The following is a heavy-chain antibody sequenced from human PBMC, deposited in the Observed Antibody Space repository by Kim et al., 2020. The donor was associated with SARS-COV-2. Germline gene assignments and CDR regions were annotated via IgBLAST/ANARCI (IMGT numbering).Heavy chain of an antibody. V-gene: IGHV3-23*01. CDR2: ISDGGGRT. CDR1: GFTFRSYA. J-gene: IGHJ4*02. CDR3: ATPLHYLGQWLLTPASFFEY. Sequence: GGSLRLSCVGSGFTFRSYAMSWVRHRPGKGLEWVSAISDGGGRTRYAESVKGRFTISRDNSKNTVFLQMDSLRAEDTGVYYCATPLHYLGQWLLTPASFFEYWGQGALVTVSS. D-gene: IGHD6-19*01.